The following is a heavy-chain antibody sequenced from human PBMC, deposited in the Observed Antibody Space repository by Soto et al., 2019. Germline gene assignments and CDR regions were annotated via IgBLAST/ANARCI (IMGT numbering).Heavy chain of an antibody. V-gene: IGHV4-34*01. CDR3: ARGRVSRTHGMDV. Sequence: QVQLQQWGAGLLKPSETLSLTCAVYGGSFSGYYWSWIRQPPGKGLEWIGEINHSGSTNYNPSLKSRVTISISTSHHQFPLKRSSLTAADTAVYYCARGRVSRTHGMDVWGQGTTVTVSS. D-gene: IGHD6-13*01. CDR2: INHSGST. CDR1: GGSFSGYY. J-gene: IGHJ6*02.